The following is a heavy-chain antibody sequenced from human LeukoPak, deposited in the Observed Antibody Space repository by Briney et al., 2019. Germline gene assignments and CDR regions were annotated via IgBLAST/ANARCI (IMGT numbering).Heavy chain of an antibody. V-gene: IGHV3-11*01. CDR1: GFTFSDYY. D-gene: IGHD3-10*01. Sequence: GSLRLSCAASGFTFSDYYMSWIRQAPGKGLEWVSYISSSGSTIYYADSVKGRFTISRDNAKNSLYLQMNSLRAEDTAVYYCARAIYSIWVRGGAFDIWGQGTMVTVSS. J-gene: IGHJ3*02. CDR2: ISSSGSTI. CDR3: ARAIYSIWVRGGAFDI.